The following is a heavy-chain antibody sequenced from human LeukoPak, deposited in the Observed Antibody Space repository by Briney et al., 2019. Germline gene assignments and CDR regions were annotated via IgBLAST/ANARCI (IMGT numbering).Heavy chain of an antibody. CDR3: ARSLLSAYYYYYMDV. CDR1: GYSISSGYY. V-gene: IGHV4-38-2*02. Sequence: PSETLSLSCTDSGYSISSGYYWGWIRQPPGKGLEWIGSIYHSGSTYYNPSLKSRVTISVDTSKNQFSLKLSSVTAADAAVYYCARSLLSAYYYYYMDVWGKGTTVTVSS. D-gene: IGHD3-16*01. J-gene: IGHJ6*03. CDR2: IYHSGST.